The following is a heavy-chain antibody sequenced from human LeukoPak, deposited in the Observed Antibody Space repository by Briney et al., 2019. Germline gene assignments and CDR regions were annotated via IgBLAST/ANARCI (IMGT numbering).Heavy chain of an antibody. D-gene: IGHD1-26*01. J-gene: IGHJ6*03. CDR2: ISSSSSYI. Sequence: PGGSLRLSCAASGFTFSSYSMNWVRQAPGKGLEWVSSISSSSSYIYYADSVKGRFTISRDNAKKSLYLQMNSLRAEDTAVYYCAREGGSYYYYYMDVWGKGTTVTISS. CDR1: GFTFSSYS. CDR3: AREGGSYYYYYMDV. V-gene: IGHV3-21*01.